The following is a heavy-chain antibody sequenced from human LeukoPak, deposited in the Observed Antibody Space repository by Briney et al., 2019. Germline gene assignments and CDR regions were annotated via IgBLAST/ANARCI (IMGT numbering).Heavy chain of an antibody. CDR2: IIPIFGTA. V-gene: IGHV1-69*13. J-gene: IGHJ5*02. CDR3: ARVFEVAAAGTAWFDP. CDR1: GGTFSSYA. Sequence: GASVKVSCKASGGTFSSYAISWVRQAPGQGLEWMGGIIPIFGTANYAQKFQGRVTITADESTSTAYMELSSLRSEDTAVYYCARVFEVAAAGTAWFDPWGQGTLVTVSS. D-gene: IGHD6-13*01.